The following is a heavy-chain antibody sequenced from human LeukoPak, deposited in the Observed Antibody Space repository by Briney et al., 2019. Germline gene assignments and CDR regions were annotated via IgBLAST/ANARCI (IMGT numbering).Heavy chain of an antibody. D-gene: IGHD6-13*01. Sequence: SVKVSCKASGGTFSSYAISWVRQAPGQGLEWMGGIIPIFGTANYAQKFQGRVTITADKSTSTAYMELSSLRSEDTAVYYCASTGQQLVDGDWFDPWGQGTLVTVSS. CDR3: ASTGQQLVDGDWFDP. CDR2: IIPIFGTA. CDR1: GGTFSSYA. V-gene: IGHV1-69*06. J-gene: IGHJ5*02.